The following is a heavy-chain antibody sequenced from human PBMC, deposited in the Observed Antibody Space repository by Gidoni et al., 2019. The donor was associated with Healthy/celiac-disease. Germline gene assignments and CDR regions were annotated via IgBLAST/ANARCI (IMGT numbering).Heavy chain of an antibody. CDR1: GFTFSHAW. CDR3: TTGDYDILTGQGYGMDV. D-gene: IGHD3-9*01. CDR2: IKSKTDGGTT. V-gene: IGHV3-15*07. Sequence: EVQLVESGGGLVTPGGSLRLSCAASGFTFSHAWMNWVRQAPGKGLEWVGRIKSKTDGGTTDYAAPVKGRFTISRDDSKNTLYLQMNSLKTEDTAVYYCTTGDYDILTGQGYGMDVWGQGTTVTVSS. J-gene: IGHJ6*02.